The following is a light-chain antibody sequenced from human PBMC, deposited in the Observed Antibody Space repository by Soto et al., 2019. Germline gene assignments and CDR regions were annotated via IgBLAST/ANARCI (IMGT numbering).Light chain of an antibody. CDR2: GAS. Sequence: EIVWTQSPGTLSLSPGERATLSCRASQTVSTNYIAWYQKKPGRAPRLLIYGASNRATGIPDRFSGSGSGTDFTLTISRLEPEDSAVYSCQHYGGRWTFGQGTKVHIK. J-gene: IGKJ1*01. CDR1: QTVSTNY. V-gene: IGKV3-20*01. CDR3: QHYGGRWT.